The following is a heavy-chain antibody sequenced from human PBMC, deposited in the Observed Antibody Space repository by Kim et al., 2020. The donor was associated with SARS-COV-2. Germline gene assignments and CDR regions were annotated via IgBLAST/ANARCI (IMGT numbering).Heavy chain of an antibody. J-gene: IGHJ4*02. CDR3: ARDGVGGSYYFGYYFDY. Sequence: ASVKVSCKASGYTFTSYGISWVRQAPGQGLEWMGWISAYNGNTNYAQKLQGRVTMTTDTSTSTAYMELRSLRSDDTAVYYCARDGVGGSYYFGYYFDYWGQGTLVTVSS. CDR1: GYTFTSYG. CDR2: ISAYNGNT. V-gene: IGHV1-18*04. D-gene: IGHD1-26*01.